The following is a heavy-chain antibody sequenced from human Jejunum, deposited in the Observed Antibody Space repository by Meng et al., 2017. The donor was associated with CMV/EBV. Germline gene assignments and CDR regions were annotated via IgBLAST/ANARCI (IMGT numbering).Heavy chain of an antibody. CDR2: IRSKAYGGTT. J-gene: IGHJ4*02. V-gene: IGHV3-49*04. CDR3: TTNNKNSSGWYLAY. Sequence: PFGDYAMSWVRQAPGKGLEWVGFIRSKAYGGTTEYAASVKGRFTISRDDSKSIAYLQMNSLKTEDTAVYYCTTNNKNSSGWYLAYWGQGTLVTVSS. CDR1: PFGDYA. D-gene: IGHD6-19*01.